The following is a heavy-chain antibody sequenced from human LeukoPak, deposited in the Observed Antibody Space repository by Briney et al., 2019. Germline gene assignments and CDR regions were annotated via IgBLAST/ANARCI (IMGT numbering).Heavy chain of an antibody. J-gene: IGHJ4*02. Sequence: PSETLSLTCTVSGYSISSGYYWGWIRQPPGKGLEWIGSIYHSGSTYYNPSLKSRVTISVDTSKNQFSLKLSSVTAADTAVYYCAREGGGAAAGLYYFDYWGQGTLVTVSS. CDR3: AREGGGAAAGLYYFDY. CDR1: GYSISSGYY. D-gene: IGHD6-13*01. V-gene: IGHV4-38-2*02. CDR2: IYHSGST.